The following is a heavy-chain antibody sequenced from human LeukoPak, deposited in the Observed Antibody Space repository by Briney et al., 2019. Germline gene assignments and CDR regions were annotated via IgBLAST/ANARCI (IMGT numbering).Heavy chain of an antibody. CDR3: ARGPSGYHNT. CDR2: ISSSSISI. CDR1: GFTFSAYT. Sequence: GGSLRLSCEGSGFTFSAYTINWVRQAPGKGLEWVSSISSSSISINYADSVKGRFTISRDNAKNSMYLEMNSLRAEDTAVYYCARGPSGYHNTGGQGTLVTVSS. J-gene: IGHJ4*02. D-gene: IGHD5-12*01. V-gene: IGHV3-21*06.